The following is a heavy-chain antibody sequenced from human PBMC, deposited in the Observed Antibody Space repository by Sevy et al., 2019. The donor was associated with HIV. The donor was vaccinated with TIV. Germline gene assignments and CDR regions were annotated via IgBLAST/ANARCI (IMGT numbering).Heavy chain of an antibody. D-gene: IGHD2-2*01. CDR3: ARGPAYLY. J-gene: IGHJ1*01. CDR2: IGGSGDRT. Sequence: GGCLRLSCAVSGFTFSDYAMSWVRQPPGGGLEWVSAIGGSGDRTLYADSVKGRFTISIDNSRSTLSLEMNDLRDDDTAFYYCARGPAYLYWGQGTLVTVSS. CDR1: GFTFSDYA. V-gene: IGHV3-23*01.